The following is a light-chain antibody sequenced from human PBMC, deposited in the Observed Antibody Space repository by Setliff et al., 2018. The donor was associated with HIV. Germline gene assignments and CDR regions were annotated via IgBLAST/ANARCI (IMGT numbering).Light chain of an antibody. J-gene: IGLJ1*01. CDR1: SSNVRSYNL. CDR3: CSYAGPTYV. Sequence: QSVLAQPASLSGSPGQSITISCTGTSSNVRSYNLVSWYQQHPGKAPKLMIYEGSKRPSGVSNRFSGSKSGSTASLTISGLQADDEAVYYCCSYAGPTYVFGSGTKVTVL. V-gene: IGLV2-23*01. CDR2: EGS.